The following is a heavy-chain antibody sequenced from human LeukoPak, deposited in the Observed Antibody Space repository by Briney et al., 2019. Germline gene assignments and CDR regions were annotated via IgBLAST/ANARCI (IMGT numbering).Heavy chain of an antibody. CDR1: GGSFSGYY. CDR2: INHSGST. CDR3: LGGGYL. V-gene: IGHV4-34*01. Sequence: ETLSLTCAVHGGSFSGYYWSWIRQPPGKGLEWIGEINHSGSTNYNPSLKSRVTISVDTSKNRFSLKLSSVTAADTAVYYCLGGGYLWGQGTLVTVSS. D-gene: IGHD2-15*01. J-gene: IGHJ4*02.